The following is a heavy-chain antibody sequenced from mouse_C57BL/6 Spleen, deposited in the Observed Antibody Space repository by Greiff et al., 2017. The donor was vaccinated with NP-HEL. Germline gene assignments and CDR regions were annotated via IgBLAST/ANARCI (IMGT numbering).Heavy chain of an antibody. J-gene: IGHJ4*01. CDR2: IYPGNSDT. CDR3: TRRITTVVANYAMDY. CDR1: GYTFTSYW. V-gene: IGHV1-5*01. Sequence: EVQLQQSGTVLARPGASVKMSCKTSGYTFTSYWMHWVKQRPGQGLEWIGAIYPGNSDTSYNQKFKGKAKLTAVTSASTAYIELSSLTNEDSAVYYCTRRITTVVANYAMDYWGQGTSVTVSS. D-gene: IGHD1-1*01.